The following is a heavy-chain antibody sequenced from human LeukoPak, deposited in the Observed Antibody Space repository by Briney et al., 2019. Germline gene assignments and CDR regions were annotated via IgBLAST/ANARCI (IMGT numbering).Heavy chain of an antibody. CDR1: GGSISSGSYY. CDR3: ARENDVLTGYSLDS. D-gene: IGHD3-9*01. V-gene: IGHV4-39*02. CDR2: IYYSGST. Sequence: SETLSLTCTVSGGSISSGSYYWGWIRQPPGKGLEWIGSIYYSGSTYYKPSLKSRVTISVDTSKNQFSLKLSSVTAADTAVYYCARENDVLTGYSLDSWGQGTLVTVSS. J-gene: IGHJ4*02.